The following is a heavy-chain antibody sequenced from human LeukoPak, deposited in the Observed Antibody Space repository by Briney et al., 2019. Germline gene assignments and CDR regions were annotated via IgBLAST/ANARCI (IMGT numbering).Heavy chain of an antibody. Sequence: ASVKVSCKVSGYTLTELSMHWVRQAPGKGLEWMGGFDPEDGETIYAQKFQGRVTMTEDTSTDTAYMELSSLRSEDTAVYYCATDSIAAAGTWGYYCYGMDVWGKGTTVTVSS. CDR1: GYTLTELS. CDR3: ATDSIAAAGTWGYYCYGMDV. D-gene: IGHD6-13*01. V-gene: IGHV1-24*01. CDR2: FDPEDGET. J-gene: IGHJ6*04.